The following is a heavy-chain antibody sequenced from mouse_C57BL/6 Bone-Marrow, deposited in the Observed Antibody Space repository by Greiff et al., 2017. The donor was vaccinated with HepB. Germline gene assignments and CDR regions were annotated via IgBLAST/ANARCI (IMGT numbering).Heavy chain of an antibody. CDR2: IYPGSGNT. CDR3: AREDCYYGSSSYAMDY. D-gene: IGHD1-1*01. CDR1: GYTFTDYY. Sequence: QVQLQQSGAELVRPGASVKLSCKASGYTFTDYYINWVKQRPGQGLEWIARIYPGSGNTYYNEKFKGKATLTAEKSSSTAYMQLSSLTSEDSAVYFCAREDCYYGSSSYAMDYWGQGTSVTVSS. V-gene: IGHV1-76*01. J-gene: IGHJ4*01.